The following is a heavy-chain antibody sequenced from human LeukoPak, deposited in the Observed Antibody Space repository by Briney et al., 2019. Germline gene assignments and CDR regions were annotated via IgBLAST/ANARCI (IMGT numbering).Heavy chain of an antibody. CDR3: ARVARAIAYYFDY. Sequence: SETLSLTCTVSSGSISSYYWSWIRQPPGKGLEWIGNIYYSGGTNYNPSLKSRVTISLDTSKNQFSLKLSSVTAADTAVYYCARVARAIAYYFDYWGQGTLVAVSS. D-gene: IGHD2-2*01. V-gene: IGHV4-59*01. J-gene: IGHJ4*02. CDR2: IYYSGGT. CDR1: SGSISSYY.